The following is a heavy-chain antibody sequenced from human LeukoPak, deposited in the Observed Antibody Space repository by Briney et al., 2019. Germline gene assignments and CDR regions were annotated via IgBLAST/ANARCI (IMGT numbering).Heavy chain of an antibody. J-gene: IGHJ4*02. CDR3: ARERTGYFDW. Sequence: GGSLRLSCAASGFTFSSYEMNWVRQAPEKGLEWVSYISSSGSTIYYADSVKGRFTISRDNAKNSLYLQMNSLRAEDTAVYYCARERTGYFDWWGQGTLVTVSS. D-gene: IGHD2-15*01. CDR1: GFTFSSYE. V-gene: IGHV3-48*03. CDR2: ISSSGSTI.